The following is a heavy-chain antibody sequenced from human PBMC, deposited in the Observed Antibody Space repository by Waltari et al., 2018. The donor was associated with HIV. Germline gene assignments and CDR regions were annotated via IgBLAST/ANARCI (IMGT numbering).Heavy chain of an antibody. CDR1: GFRFSTFN. V-gene: IGHV3-21*02. J-gene: IGHJ6*04. CDR2: ISPSGADI. D-gene: IGHD2-21*01. CDR3: ARDRSLLSGMDV. Sequence: QLVESGGGLVKPGGSLRLSCVASGFRFSTFNMNWVRQAPGKGLEWVSSISPSGADIYYADSVMGRFTISRDNAKNSLFLQMNSLRGEDTAVYYCARDRSLLSGMDVWGKGTTVTVSS.